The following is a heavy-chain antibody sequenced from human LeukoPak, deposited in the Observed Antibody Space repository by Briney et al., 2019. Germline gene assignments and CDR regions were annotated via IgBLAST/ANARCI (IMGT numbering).Heavy chain of an antibody. Sequence: PGGSLRLSCAASGFTFDAYAMHWVRQAPGKALEWVSLISDDGGSTHYAGSVKGRFTISRGNGKNSLYLQMNSLRAEDTAIYYCARGTFSMYSSGWYVGDWGQGTLVTVSS. CDR1: GFTFDAYA. D-gene: IGHD6-19*01. V-gene: IGHV3-43*02. CDR2: ISDDGGST. CDR3: ARGTFSMYSSGWYVGD. J-gene: IGHJ4*02.